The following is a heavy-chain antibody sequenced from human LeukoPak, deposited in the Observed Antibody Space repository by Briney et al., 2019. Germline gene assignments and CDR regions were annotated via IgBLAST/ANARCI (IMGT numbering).Heavy chain of an antibody. J-gene: IGHJ6*02. Sequence: PGGSLRLSCAVSGFTVSTTYMSWIRQAPGEGLKWVSVIYSGTTTYYADSVKGRFTISRDNAKNPLYLQMNSLRAEDTALYYCAKEYYYGSGDSYYGMDVWGQGTTVTVSS. D-gene: IGHD3-10*01. CDR2: IYSGTTT. V-gene: IGHV3-53*05. CDR1: GFTVSTTY. CDR3: AKEYYYGSGDSYYGMDV.